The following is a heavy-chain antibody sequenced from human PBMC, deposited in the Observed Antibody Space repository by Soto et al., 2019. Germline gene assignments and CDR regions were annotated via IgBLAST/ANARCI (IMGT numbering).Heavy chain of an antibody. CDR1: GYTFTVYY. D-gene: IGHD2-15*01. CDR3: ARDGGYCSGGSCYAYYYYYGMDV. Sequence: ASVKVSCKASGYTFTVYYMHWVRQAPGQGLEWMGWINPNSVGTNYAQKVQVRVTMTRDTSISTAYMELSRLRSDDKAVYYCARDGGYCSGGSCYAYYYYYGMDVWGQGTPVTVSS. CDR2: INPNSVGT. V-gene: IGHV1-2*02. J-gene: IGHJ6*01.